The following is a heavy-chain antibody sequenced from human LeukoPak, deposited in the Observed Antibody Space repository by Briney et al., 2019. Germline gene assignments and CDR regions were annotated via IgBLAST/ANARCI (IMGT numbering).Heavy chain of an antibody. D-gene: IGHD2-15*01. V-gene: IGHV3-23*01. Sequence: GRSLRLSCAASGLTLSSSGMSWVRQAPGKGLEWVSAITGTGGSTHYADSVKGRFTISRDKSKNTLYLQMNSLRAEDTAVYYCARSRDATFDFWGQGTLVTVSS. CDR1: GLTLSSSG. CDR3: ARSRDATFDF. J-gene: IGHJ4*02. CDR2: ITGTGGST.